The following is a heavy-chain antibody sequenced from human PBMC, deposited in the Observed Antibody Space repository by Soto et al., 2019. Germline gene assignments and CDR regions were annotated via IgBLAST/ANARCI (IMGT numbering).Heavy chain of an antibody. D-gene: IGHD1-26*01. CDR3: ATDGGRHSGGIDY. Sequence: QVQLVQSGAEVKKPGSSVKVSCKASGGTYSSYSINWVRQAPGQGLEWMGEIIPIFGTANYAQKFQGRVTITADESTSTAYMELSSLRSEYTAAYYCATDGGRHSGGIDYWGQGTLVTVSS. V-gene: IGHV1-69*01. CDR2: IIPIFGTA. CDR1: GGTYSSYS. J-gene: IGHJ4*02.